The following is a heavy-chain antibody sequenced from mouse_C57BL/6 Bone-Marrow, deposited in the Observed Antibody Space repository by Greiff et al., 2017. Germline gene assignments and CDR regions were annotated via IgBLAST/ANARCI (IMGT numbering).Heavy chain of an antibody. CDR3: ARDGSSPCAY. V-gene: IGHV1-80*01. D-gene: IGHD1-1*01. CDR2: IYPGDGDT. CDR1: GYAFSSSW. Sequence: VQLQQSGAELVKPGASVKISCKASGYAFSSSWMNWVKQRPGKGLEWIGQIYPGDGDTNYNGKFKGKATLTADKSSSTAYMQRSSLTSEDSAVYFCARDGSSPCAYWGQGTLVTVSA. J-gene: IGHJ3*01.